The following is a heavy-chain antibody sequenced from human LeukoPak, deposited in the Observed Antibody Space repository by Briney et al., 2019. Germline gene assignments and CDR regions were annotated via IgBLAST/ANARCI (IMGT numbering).Heavy chain of an antibody. CDR3: ARANYYGSGKKDLDY. V-gene: IGHV1-8*01. CDR1: GYTFTTYD. CDR2: MNPNSGNT. Sequence: ASVQVSCKASGYTFTTYDIHWVRQATGQGLAWMGWMNPNSGNTGYAQKFQGRVNLTRNTSMSTAYMELSSLRSEDTAVYYCARANYYGSGKKDLDYWGQGTLVTVSS. J-gene: IGHJ4*02. D-gene: IGHD3-10*01.